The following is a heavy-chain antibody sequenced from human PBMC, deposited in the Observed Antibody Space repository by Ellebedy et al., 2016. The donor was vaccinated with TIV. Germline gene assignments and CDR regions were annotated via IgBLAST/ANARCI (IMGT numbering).Heavy chain of an antibody. CDR1: GFTLSRHA. V-gene: IGHV3-30*04. J-gene: IGHJ4*02. D-gene: IGHD3-10*01. Sequence: GGSLRLSXAASGFTLSRHAMHWVRQAPGKGLEWVGIVFHDGKKADYGDSVKGRLTISRDNSMNTVYLQINSLRMEDTAMYYCARDFTTIREVMNPFDYWGQGFLVTVSS. CDR2: VFHDGKKA. CDR3: ARDFTTIREVMNPFDY.